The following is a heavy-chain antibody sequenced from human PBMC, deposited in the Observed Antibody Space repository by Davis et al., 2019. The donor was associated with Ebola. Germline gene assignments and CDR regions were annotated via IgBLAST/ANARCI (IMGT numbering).Heavy chain of an antibody. Sequence: GESLKISCAASEFTFSSYTMGWVRQAPGKGLEWVSGISSSGGSTYYADSVKGRFTISRDNSKNTLYLQMNSLRAEDTAMYYCARHIAAAGNFDYWGQGTLVTVSS. V-gene: IGHV3-23*01. J-gene: IGHJ4*02. CDR2: ISSSGGST. CDR3: ARHIAAAGNFDY. D-gene: IGHD6-13*01. CDR1: EFTFSSYT.